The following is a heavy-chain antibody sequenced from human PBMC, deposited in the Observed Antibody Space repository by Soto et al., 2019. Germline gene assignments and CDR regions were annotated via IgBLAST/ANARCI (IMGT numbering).Heavy chain of an antibody. D-gene: IGHD3-16*01. Sequence: EVQLVESGGGLVQPGGSLRLSCAASGFTFSDYWMHWVRQAPGKGLVWVSRIRSDGSSTSYADSVKGRFTISRDNAKNTLYLQMSSLRAEDTAVYYCARSWGGELVSWGQGPLVTVSS. J-gene: IGHJ4*02. CDR2: IRSDGSST. CDR1: GFTFSDYW. CDR3: ARSWGGELVS. V-gene: IGHV3-74*01.